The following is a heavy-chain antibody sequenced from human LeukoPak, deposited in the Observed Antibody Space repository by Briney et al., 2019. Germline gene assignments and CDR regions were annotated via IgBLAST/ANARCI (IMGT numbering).Heavy chain of an antibody. CDR2: IYHSGST. V-gene: IGHV4-4*02. CDR3: ASEMYQLLYYMDV. J-gene: IGHJ6*03. CDR1: GGSISSSNW. D-gene: IGHD2-2*01. Sequence: SETLSLTCAVSGGSISSSNWWSWVRQPPGKGLEWIGEIYHSGSTNYNPSLKSRVTISVDKSKNQFSLKLSSVTAADTAVYYCASEMYQLLYYMDVWGKGTTVTVSS.